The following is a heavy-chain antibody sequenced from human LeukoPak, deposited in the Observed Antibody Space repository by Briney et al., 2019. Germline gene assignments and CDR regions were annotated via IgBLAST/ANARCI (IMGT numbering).Heavy chain of an antibody. CDR3: ARDLGNPSANYRDY. CDR2: FNLNTGGT. Sequence: GASVKVSCKASGFSFTCYYLHWVRQAPGQGFEWMGWFNLNTGGTNYAQKFQGRVTMTRDTSISTAYVELSNLTSEDTALYYCARDLGNPSANYRDYWGQGTLVTVSS. CDR1: GFSFTCYY. V-gene: IGHV1-2*02. J-gene: IGHJ4*02. D-gene: IGHD4/OR15-4a*01.